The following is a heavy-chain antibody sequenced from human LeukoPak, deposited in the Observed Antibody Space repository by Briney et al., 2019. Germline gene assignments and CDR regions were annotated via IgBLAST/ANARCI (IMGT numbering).Heavy chain of an antibody. CDR1: GGSISTDY. D-gene: IGHD3-10*01. CDR3: ARDGARIWSLRRSTYDAFDI. J-gene: IGHJ3*02. V-gene: IGHV4-59*12. Sequence: SETQSLTCTVSGGSISTDYWSWIRQPPGKGLEWIGYIYYSGSTNYNPSLKSRVTISVDTSKNQFSLKLSSVTAADTAVYYCARDGARIWSLRRSTYDAFDIWGQGTMVIVSS. CDR2: IYYSGST.